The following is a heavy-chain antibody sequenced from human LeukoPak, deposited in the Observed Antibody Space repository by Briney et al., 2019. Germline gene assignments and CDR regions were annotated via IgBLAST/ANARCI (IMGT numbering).Heavy chain of an antibody. CDR2: IIPILGIA. V-gene: IGHV1-69*02. CDR3: ARGLRFFAGGYMDV. Sequence: SVKVSCKASGGTFSSYTISWVRQAPGQGLEWMGRIIPILGIANYAQKFQGRVTITANKSTSTAYMELSSLRSEDTAVYYCARGLRFFAGGYMDVWGKGTTVTVSS. J-gene: IGHJ6*03. D-gene: IGHD3-3*01. CDR1: GGTFSSYT.